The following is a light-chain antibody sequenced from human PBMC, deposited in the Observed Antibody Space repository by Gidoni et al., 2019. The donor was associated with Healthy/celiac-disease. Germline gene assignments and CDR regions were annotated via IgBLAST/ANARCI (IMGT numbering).Light chain of an antibody. V-gene: IGKV3-11*01. CDR3: QQRSNWPGVT. Sequence: IVLTQSPATLSLSPGEKATLSCRAMQSVSSYLAWYQQKPGQAPRPLMYDASHRATGIPARFSGSGSWTDFPIPISSLEPEDFAVSYCQQRSNWPGVTFGQGTRLEIK. J-gene: IGKJ5*01. CDR1: QSVSSY. CDR2: DAS.